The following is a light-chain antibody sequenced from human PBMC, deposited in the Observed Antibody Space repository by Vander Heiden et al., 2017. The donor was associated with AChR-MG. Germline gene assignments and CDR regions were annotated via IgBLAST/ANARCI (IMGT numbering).Light chain of an antibody. CDR2: GAS. Sequence: EIVLTPSPGTLSLSPGERATLSCRDCQSGRRIYLDWSQEKPGMAPRISIYGASNRDTAIPDRYSGSGYGIDFTLTSSRLETEDFAVYYCQQQCWARRYTF. J-gene: IGKJ4*02. V-gene: IGKV3-20*01. CDR1: QSGRRIY. CDR3: QQQCWARRYT.